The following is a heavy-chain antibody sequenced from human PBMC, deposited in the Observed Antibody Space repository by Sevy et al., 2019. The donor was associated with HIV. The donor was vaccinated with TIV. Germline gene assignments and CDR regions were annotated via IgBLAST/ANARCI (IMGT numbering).Heavy chain of an antibody. D-gene: IGHD6-6*01. CDR1: GGSISSYS. CDR2: IYYSGST. CDR3: ARYSSSSLGYYYYYGMDV. V-gene: IGHV4-59*01. Sequence: SETLSLTCTVSGGSISSYSWSWIRQPPGKGLEWIGYIYYSGSTNYNPSLKSRVTISVDTSKNQFSLKLSSVTAADTAVYYCARYSSSSLGYYYYYGMDVWGQGTTVTVSS. J-gene: IGHJ6*02.